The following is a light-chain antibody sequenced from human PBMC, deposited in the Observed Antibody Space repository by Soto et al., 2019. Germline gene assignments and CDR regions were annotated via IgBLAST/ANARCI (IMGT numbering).Light chain of an antibody. V-gene: IGKV1-5*01. CDR2: DAS. Sequence: DIQMTQSPSTLSASVGDRVTITCRASQSISKWLAWYQQKPGKAPNLLIYDASSLGSGVPSRFSGSVSGTEFTLTISSLQPGDFATYYCQHYNSYSPWTFGQGTKVDIK. CDR3: QHYNSYSPWT. J-gene: IGKJ1*01. CDR1: QSISKW.